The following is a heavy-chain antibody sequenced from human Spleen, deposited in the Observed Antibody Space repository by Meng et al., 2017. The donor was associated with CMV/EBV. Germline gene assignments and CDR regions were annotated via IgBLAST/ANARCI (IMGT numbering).Heavy chain of an antibody. CDR2: ISSSSSYI. Sequence: GGSLRLSCAASGFTLSSYSMNWVRQAPGKGLEWVSSISSSSSYIYYADSVKGRFTISRDNAKNSLYLQMNSLRAEDTAVYYCARAGYYYDSSGSFDYWGQGTLVTVSS. D-gene: IGHD3-22*01. CDR1: GFTLSSYS. CDR3: ARAGYYYDSSGSFDY. V-gene: IGHV3-21*01. J-gene: IGHJ4*02.